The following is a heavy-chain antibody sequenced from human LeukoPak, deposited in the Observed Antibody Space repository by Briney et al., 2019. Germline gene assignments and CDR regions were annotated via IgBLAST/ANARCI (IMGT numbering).Heavy chain of an antibody. CDR3: ARGGSGTTSWFDS. CDR1: GYTFIIYA. CDR2: IDAGSDNT. V-gene: IGHV1-3*01. J-gene: IGHJ5*01. D-gene: IGHD1-7*01. Sequence: ASVTVSCTASGYTFIIYAIHWVRQAPGQRLEWMGWIDAGSDNTRYSQKFQGRVTFTRDTSAYTAYMELSSLRSEDTAVYYCARGGSGTTSWFDSWGQGTPVTVSS.